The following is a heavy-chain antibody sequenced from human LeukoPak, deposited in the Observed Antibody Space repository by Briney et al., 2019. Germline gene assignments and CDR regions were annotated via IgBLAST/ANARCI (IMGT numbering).Heavy chain of an antibody. CDR3: ATESIYGQQGPY. CDR2: FDPEDGET. CDR1: GYTLTELS. Sequence: ASVNVSCKVSGYTLTELSMHWVRQAPGKGHEWMGGFDPEDGETIYAQKFQGRVTMTEDTSTDTAYMELSSLRSEDTAVYYCATESIYGQQGPYWGQGTLVTVSS. D-gene: IGHD6-13*01. V-gene: IGHV1-24*01. J-gene: IGHJ4*02.